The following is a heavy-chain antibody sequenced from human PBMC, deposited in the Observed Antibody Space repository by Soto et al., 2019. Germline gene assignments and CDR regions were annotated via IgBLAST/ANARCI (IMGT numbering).Heavy chain of an antibody. V-gene: IGHV1-2*02. Sequence: QVQLVQSGAEVKKPGASVKVSCKASGYTFTGYYMHWVRQAPGQGLEWMGWINPNSGGTNYAQKFQGRVTMTRDTSISTAYMELSRLRSDDTAVYYCARGVVRVSIFGVVIIGLYYYYGMDVWGQGTTVTVSS. D-gene: IGHD3-3*01. J-gene: IGHJ6*02. CDR3: ARGVVRVSIFGVVIIGLYYYYGMDV. CDR1: GYTFTGYY. CDR2: INPNSGGT.